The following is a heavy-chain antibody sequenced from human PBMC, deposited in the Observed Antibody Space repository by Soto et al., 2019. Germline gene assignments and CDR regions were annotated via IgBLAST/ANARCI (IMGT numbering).Heavy chain of an antibody. V-gene: IGHV1-69*01. Sequence: QVQLVQSGADVKKPGSSVKVSCKASGGTFSSYAISWVRQAPGQGLEWMGGIIPIFGTANYAQKFQGRVTITADESTSTAYMALSSLRSEDTAVYYCARDLEVPDKSSFSGLDVWGQGTTVTVSS. CDR1: GGTFSSYA. CDR2: IIPIFGTA. D-gene: IGHD3-10*01. J-gene: IGHJ6*02. CDR3: ARDLEVPDKSSFSGLDV.